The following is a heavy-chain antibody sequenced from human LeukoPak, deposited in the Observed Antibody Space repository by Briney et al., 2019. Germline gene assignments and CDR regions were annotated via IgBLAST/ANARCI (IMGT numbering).Heavy chain of an antibody. J-gene: IGHJ4*02. V-gene: IGHV3-20*04. CDR2: INWNGGTK. CDR3: AKDPYDTPYYFDY. CDR1: GFTFDDYG. D-gene: IGHD3-9*01. Sequence: PGGSLRLSCASSGFTFDDYGMSWVRQVPGKGLEWVSGINWNGGTKGYADSVKGRFIISRDNAKNSLYLQMNSLRAEDTAVYYCAKDPYDTPYYFDYWGQGTLVTVSS.